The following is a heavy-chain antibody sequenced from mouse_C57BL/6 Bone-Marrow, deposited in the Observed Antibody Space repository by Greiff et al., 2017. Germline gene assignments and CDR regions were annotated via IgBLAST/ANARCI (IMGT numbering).Heavy chain of an antibody. V-gene: IGHV1-7*01. D-gene: IGHD4-1*01. CDR3: ARVLGDYFDY. CDR1: GYTFTSYW. J-gene: IGHJ2*01. Sequence: VQLQQSGAELAKPGASVKMSCKASGYTFTSYWMHWVKQRPGQGLEWIGYINPSTGYTEYNQKFKDKATLTADKSSSTAYMQLSSLTSEDSAVYYCARVLGDYFDYWGQGTTRTVSS. CDR2: INPSTGYT.